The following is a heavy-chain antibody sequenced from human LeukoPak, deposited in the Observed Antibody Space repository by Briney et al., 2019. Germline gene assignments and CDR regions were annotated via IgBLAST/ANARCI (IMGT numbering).Heavy chain of an antibody. CDR3: AREGTLDRSGYYLGY. V-gene: IGHV4-59*01. CDR1: LDSTTSNF. D-gene: IGHD3-22*01. CDR2: IHRSGSP. Sequence: PSETLSLTCTVSLDSTTSNFWSWVRQPPGKGLEWIGEIHRSGSPNYNPSLQNRVTISIDRSRNQIALELSSVTAADTAVYYCAREGTLDRSGYYLGYWGQGTLVTVSS. J-gene: IGHJ4*02.